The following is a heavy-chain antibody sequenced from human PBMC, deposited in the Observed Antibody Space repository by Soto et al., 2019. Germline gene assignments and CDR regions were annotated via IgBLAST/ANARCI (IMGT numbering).Heavy chain of an antibody. CDR2: IYHGGST. CDR3: ARTLGYCTQGICYGYHYYGMDV. CDR1: DFTVSTNY. J-gene: IGHJ6*02. V-gene: IGHV3-53*02. D-gene: IGHD2-8*01. Sequence: EVQLVETGGGLIQPGGSLRFSCAASDFTVSTNYMSWVRQAPGKGLEWVSVIYHGGSTYYADSVKGRFTISRDHSKNTLYLQMNSLRAEDTAVYYCARTLGYCTQGICYGYHYYGMDVWGQGTTVTVSS.